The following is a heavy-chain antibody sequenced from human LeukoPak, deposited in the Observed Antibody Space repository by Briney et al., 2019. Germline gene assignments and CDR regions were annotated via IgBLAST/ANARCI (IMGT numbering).Heavy chain of an antibody. V-gene: IGHV3-21*01. CDR1: GFTVSSNY. CDR3: AREGAFWSGYTYYYMDV. Sequence: GGSLRLSCAASGFTVSSNYMSWVRQAPGKGLEWVSSISSSSSYIYYADSVKGRFTISRDNAKNSLYLQMNSLRAEDTAVYYCAREGAFWSGYTYYYMDVWGKGTTVTVSS. CDR2: ISSSSSYI. J-gene: IGHJ6*03. D-gene: IGHD3-3*01.